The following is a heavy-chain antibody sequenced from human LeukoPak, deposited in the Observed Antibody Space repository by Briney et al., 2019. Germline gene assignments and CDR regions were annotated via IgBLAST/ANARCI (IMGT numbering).Heavy chain of an antibody. CDR1: GFTFSSYW. J-gene: IGHJ4*02. V-gene: IGHV3-74*01. Sequence: GSLRLSCAASGFTFSSYWMHWVRQAPGNGLVWVSRINSDGSSTSYADSVKGRFTISRDNAKNTLYLQMNSLRAEDTAVYYCTTVLEPLDYFDYWGQGTLVTVSS. CDR3: TTVLEPLDYFDY. D-gene: IGHD1-1*01. CDR2: INSDGSST.